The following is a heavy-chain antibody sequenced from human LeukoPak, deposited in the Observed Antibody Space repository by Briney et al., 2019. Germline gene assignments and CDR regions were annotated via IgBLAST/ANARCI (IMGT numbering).Heavy chain of an antibody. CDR2: ISYDGSNI. CDR1: GFTFSTYA. CDR3: ARDKPRAGTGTMGCFDY. J-gene: IGHJ4*02. Sequence: PGGSLRLSCAASGFTFSTYAIHWVRQAPGKGLEWVAVISYDGSNIDYADSVKGRFTISRDNSKSTQYLQMNSLRADDTAVYYCARDKPRAGTGTMGCFDYWGQGTLVTVSS. D-gene: IGHD1-1*01. V-gene: IGHV3-30-3*01.